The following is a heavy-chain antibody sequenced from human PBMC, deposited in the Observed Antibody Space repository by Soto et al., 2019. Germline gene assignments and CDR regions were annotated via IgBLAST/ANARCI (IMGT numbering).Heavy chain of an antibody. CDR3: ARVPDY. CDR2: MYHSGST. CDR1: GGSISSGGYS. D-gene: IGHD1-1*01. V-gene: IGHV4-30-2*01. J-gene: IGHJ4*02. Sequence: QLQLQESGSGLVKPSQTLSLTCAVSGGSISSGGYSWSWIRQPPGKGLEWIGYMYHSGSTYYNPSLKSRVTISIDRSQNQLSLKLSSVAAADTAGYYCARVPDYWGQGILVTVSS.